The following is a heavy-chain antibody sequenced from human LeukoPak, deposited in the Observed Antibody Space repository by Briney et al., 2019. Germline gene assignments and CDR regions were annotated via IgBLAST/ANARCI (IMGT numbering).Heavy chain of an antibody. CDR1: GFTFSSYW. D-gene: IGHD6-6*01. Sequence: QAGGSLRLSCAASGFTFSSYWMHWVRQAPGKGLVWVSRINSDGSSTSYADSVKGRFTISRDNAKNTLYLQMNSLRAEDTAVYYCATRMSSSSLLDYWGQGTLVTVSS. CDR2: INSDGSST. CDR3: ATRMSSSSLLDY. J-gene: IGHJ4*02. V-gene: IGHV3-74*01.